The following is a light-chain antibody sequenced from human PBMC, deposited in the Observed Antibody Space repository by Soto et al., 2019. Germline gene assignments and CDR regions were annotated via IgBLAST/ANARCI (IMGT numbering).Light chain of an antibody. CDR1: QSISSW. CDR2: DAS. J-gene: IGKJ2*01. CDR3: QQYNSYLYT. Sequence: DIQMTQSPSTLSASVGDRVTITCRASQSISSWLAWYQQKPGKAPKLLIYDASSLESGGPSRFSGSGSGTEFTLTISSLQPDDFANYYCQQYNSYLYTFGQGTNLESK. V-gene: IGKV1-5*01.